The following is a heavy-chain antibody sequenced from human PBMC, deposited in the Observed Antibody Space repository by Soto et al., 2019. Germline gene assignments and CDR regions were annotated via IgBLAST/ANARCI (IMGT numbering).Heavy chain of an antibody. Sequence: QVQLVESGGGVVQPGRSLRLSCAASGFTFSSYGMHWVRQAPGKGLELVAVIWYDGSNKYYADSVKGRFTISRDNSKNTLYLQMNSLRAEDTAVYYCARDRGDSGYDFVDYWGQGTLVTVSS. J-gene: IGHJ4*02. CDR2: IWYDGSNK. CDR1: GFTFSSYG. V-gene: IGHV3-33*01. D-gene: IGHD5-12*01. CDR3: ARDRGDSGYDFVDY.